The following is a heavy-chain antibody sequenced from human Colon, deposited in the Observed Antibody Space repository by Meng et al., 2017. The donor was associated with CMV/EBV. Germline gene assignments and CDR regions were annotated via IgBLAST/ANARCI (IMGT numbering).Heavy chain of an antibody. CDR2: IFPGDSDT. J-gene: IGHJ4*02. CDR1: GYRFNTYW. V-gene: IGHV5-51*01. CDR3: AREMIRGVVDS. Sequence: GGSLRLSCKTSGYRFNTYWIGWVRQIPGKGLEWMGIIFPGDSDTRYNPSFEGQVTLSVDKSISTAYLQWRSLKASDTAIYYCAREMIRGVVDSWGQGTLVTVSS. D-gene: IGHD3-10*01.